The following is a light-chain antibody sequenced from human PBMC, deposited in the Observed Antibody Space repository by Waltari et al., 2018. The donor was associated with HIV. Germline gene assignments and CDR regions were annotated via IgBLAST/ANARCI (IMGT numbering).Light chain of an antibody. CDR2: GAS. V-gene: IGKV3-15*01. Sequence: EIVMTQSPAALSVSPGERVTLSCRASQNVGSNLAWYQQKPGQAPRLLIYGASTRATGVPARFSGGGSGTDFTRTISSLQSEDFVLYYCQQYNNWPPEFTFGGGTKVEIK. CDR3: QQYNNWPPEFT. CDR1: QNVGSN. J-gene: IGKJ4*01.